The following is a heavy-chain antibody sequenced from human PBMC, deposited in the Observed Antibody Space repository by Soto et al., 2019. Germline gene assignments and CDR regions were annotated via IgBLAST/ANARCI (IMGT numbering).Heavy chain of an antibody. CDR2: ITNRGTHT. J-gene: IGHJ5*01. CDR1: GFSFSSYT. D-gene: IGHD2-15*01. Sequence: EVQLVESGGGLVKPGESLRLSCAASGFSFSSYTMNWVRQAPGKGLQWVSSITNRGTHTYSADSVKGRFTISKKNSNNSLYPQIKHLRSRGTAIYFCARAHEVAWFDSWGLGTLVTVTS. V-gene: IGHV3-21*04. CDR3: ARAHEVAWFDS.